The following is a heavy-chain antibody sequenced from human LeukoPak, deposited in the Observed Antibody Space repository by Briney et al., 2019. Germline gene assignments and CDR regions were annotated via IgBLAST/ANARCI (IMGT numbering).Heavy chain of an antibody. Sequence: GGSLRLSCAASGFNFRDYGIHWVRQAPGKGLEWLSVTSENGRFTDYADSVKGRFTISRDNSKNSLFLQIHSVRTEDTAFYYCAKEQRPDSFSDFDYWGQGTLVTVSS. J-gene: IGHJ4*02. CDR3: AKEQRPDSFSDFDY. V-gene: IGHV3-43*02. CDR2: TSENGRFT. D-gene: IGHD2/OR15-2a*01. CDR1: GFNFRDYG.